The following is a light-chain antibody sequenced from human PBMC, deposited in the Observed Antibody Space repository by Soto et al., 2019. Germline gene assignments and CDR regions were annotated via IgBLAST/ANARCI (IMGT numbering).Light chain of an antibody. V-gene: IGKV1-39*01. CDR3: EQTYSIPLT. J-gene: IGKJ4*01. CDR1: QTISSF. CDR2: TAS. Sequence: DIQMTQSPSSLSASVGDRVTITCRASQTISSFLAWYQQKPGKAPNLLIYTASSLQSGVPSRFSGSGSGTYFTLTISSLRPEDFATYYCEQTYSIPLTFGGWTKVDI.